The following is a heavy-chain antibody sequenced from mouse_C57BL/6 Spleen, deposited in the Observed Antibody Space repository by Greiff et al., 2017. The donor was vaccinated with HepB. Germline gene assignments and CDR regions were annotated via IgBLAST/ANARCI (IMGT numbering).Heavy chain of an antibody. CDR1: GYSITSGYY. V-gene: IGHV3-6*01. J-gene: IGHJ3*01. CDR3: ARVYSNYEAWFAY. Sequence: EVKLMESGPGLVKPSQSLSLTCSVTGYSITSGYYWNWIRQFPGNKLEWMGYISYDGSNNYNPSLKNRISITRYTSKNQFFLKLNSVTTEDTATYYCARVYSNYEAWFAYWGQGTLVTVSA. CDR2: ISYDGSN. D-gene: IGHD2-5*01.